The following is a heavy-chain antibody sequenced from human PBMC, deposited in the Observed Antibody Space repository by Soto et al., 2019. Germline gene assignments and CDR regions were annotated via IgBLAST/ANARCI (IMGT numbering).Heavy chain of an antibody. CDR2: IKQDGSEK. CDR3: AREILWFGELSLGPLDY. V-gene: IGHV3-7*01. D-gene: IGHD3-10*01. CDR1: GFTFSSYW. J-gene: IGHJ4*02. Sequence: GGSLRLSCAASGFTFSSYWLSWVRQAPGKGLEWVANIKQDGSEKYYVDSVKGRFTISRDNAKNSLYLQMNSLRAEDTAVYYCAREILWFGELSLGPLDYWGQGTLVTVSS.